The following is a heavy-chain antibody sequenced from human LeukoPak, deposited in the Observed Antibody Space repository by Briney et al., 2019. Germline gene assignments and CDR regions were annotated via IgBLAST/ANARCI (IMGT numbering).Heavy chain of an antibody. Sequence: GGSLRLSCAASGFPFSKYTMNWVRRAPGKGLEWVSLITSSSTYVESADSVKGRFTISRDNAKNSLYLQMNSLRDEDTAVYYCVRLVGSRSCSGGTCYSDYWGQGTLVTVSS. CDR3: VRLVGSRSCSGGTCYSDY. J-gene: IGHJ4*02. CDR2: ITSSSTYV. D-gene: IGHD2-15*01. CDR1: GFPFSKYT. V-gene: IGHV3-21*01.